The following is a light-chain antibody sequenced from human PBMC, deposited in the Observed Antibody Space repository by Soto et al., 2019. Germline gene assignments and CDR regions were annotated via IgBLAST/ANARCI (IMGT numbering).Light chain of an antibody. Sequence: EIVMTQSPATLSLSPGERATLSCRASQSVSSNLAWYQQKPGQAPRLLIYGTSTRATGIPARFSGSGSGTEITLTISRLQAEDFADYYWQQYNSRPITFGQGTRLEIK. J-gene: IGKJ5*01. CDR3: QQYNSRPIT. V-gene: IGKV3-15*01. CDR1: QSVSSN. CDR2: GTS.